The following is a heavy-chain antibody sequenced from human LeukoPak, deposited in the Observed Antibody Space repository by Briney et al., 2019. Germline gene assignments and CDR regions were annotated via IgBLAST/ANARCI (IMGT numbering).Heavy chain of an antibody. J-gene: IGHJ2*01. CDR2: ISSSGSTI. CDR3: ARVVGATTLGYFDL. CDR1: GFTFSSYE. Sequence: GGSLRLSCAASGFTFSSYEMNWVRQAPGKGLEWVSYISSSGSTIYYADSVKGRFTISRDNAKNSLYLQMNSLRAEDTAVYYCARVVGATTLGYFDLWGRGTLVTVSS. V-gene: IGHV3-48*03. D-gene: IGHD1-26*01.